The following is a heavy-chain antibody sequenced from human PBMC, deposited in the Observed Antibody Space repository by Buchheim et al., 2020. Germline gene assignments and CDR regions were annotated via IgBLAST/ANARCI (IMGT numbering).Heavy chain of an antibody. Sequence: EVQLVESGGGLVKPGGSLRLSCAASGFPFSSYSMNWVRQAPGKGLEWVSSISSSSSYIHYADSVKGRFTISRDNAKNSLYLHMNNRRAEDTAVYYCARETYYYDTSGYYHYYFDYWGQGTL. CDR1: GFPFSSYS. D-gene: IGHD3-22*01. CDR3: ARETYYYDTSGYYHYYFDY. V-gene: IGHV3-21*01. J-gene: IGHJ4*02. CDR2: ISSSSSYI.